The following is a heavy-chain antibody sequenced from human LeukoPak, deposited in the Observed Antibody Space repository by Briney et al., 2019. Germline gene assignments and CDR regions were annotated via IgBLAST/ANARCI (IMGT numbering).Heavy chain of an antibody. V-gene: IGHV3-23*01. CDR2: ISGSGDST. D-gene: IGHD2-15*01. J-gene: IGHJ4*02. CDR1: GFTFSSYA. CDR3: SKEPSCSGGKCYYFDN. Sequence: PGGPLRLSCAASGFTFSSYAMSWVRQAPGKWLEWVSGISGSGDSTYYADSVKGRFTISRDNSKNTVDLQMNSLRAEDTAIYYCSKEPSCSGGKCYYFDNWGQGTLVTVSS.